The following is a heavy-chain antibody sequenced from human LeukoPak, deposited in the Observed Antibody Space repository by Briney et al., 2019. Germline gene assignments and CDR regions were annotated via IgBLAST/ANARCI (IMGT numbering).Heavy chain of an antibody. CDR1: GFTFSSYA. Sequence: GGSLRLSCAASGFTFSSYAMSWVRQAPGKGLEWVSAISGSGGSTYYADSVKGRFTISRDNAKNSLYLQMNSLRAEDTAVYYCASITMVRGVNIDYWGQGTLVTVSS. CDR2: ISGSGGST. V-gene: IGHV3-23*01. CDR3: ASITMVRGVNIDY. J-gene: IGHJ4*02. D-gene: IGHD3-10*01.